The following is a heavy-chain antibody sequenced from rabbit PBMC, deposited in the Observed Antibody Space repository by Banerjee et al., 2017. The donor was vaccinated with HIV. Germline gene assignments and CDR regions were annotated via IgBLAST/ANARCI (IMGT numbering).Heavy chain of an antibody. CDR1: GFTLSSYW. J-gene: IGHJ4*01. Sequence: QSLEESGGDLVKPGASLTLTCTASGFTLSSYWMYWVRQTPGKGLEWIGCIYAGSSGSTWYASWAKGRFTNSKASSATVTLQMTSLTAADTATYFCAREGSTWGEFNLWGPGTLVTDS. CDR2: IYAGSSGST. D-gene: IGHD4-2*01. V-gene: IGHV1S40*01. CDR3: AREGSTWGEFNL.